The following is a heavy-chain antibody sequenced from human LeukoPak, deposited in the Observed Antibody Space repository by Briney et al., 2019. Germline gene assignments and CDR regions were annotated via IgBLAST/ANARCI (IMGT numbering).Heavy chain of an antibody. CDR3: ATSQLKKIMITFGGVIVKYNWFDP. D-gene: IGHD3-16*02. V-gene: IGHV1-24*01. Sequence: ASVKVSCKVSGYTLTELSMHWVRQAPGKGLERMGGFDPEDGETIYAQKFQGRVTMTEDTSTDTAYMELSSLRSEDTAVYYCATSQLKKIMITFGGVIVKYNWFDPWGQGTLVTVSS. J-gene: IGHJ5*02. CDR1: GYTLTELS. CDR2: FDPEDGET.